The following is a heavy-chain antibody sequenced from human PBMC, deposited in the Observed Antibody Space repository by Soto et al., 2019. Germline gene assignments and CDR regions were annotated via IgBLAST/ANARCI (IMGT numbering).Heavy chain of an antibody. CDR3: VQSRWGGDCLQSYSSHSYYGLDV. Sequence: QITLKESGPTLVKPTQTLTLTCTFSGLSLSTTGVGVGWIRQPPGKALEWLALIYWDDDKRYSPSLKSRLTITKNASKNQVVLTMTNTDPVDTATYYCVQSRWGGDCLQSYSSHSYYGLDVWGQGTMVTVSS. D-gene: IGHD2-21*02. CDR1: GLSLSTTGVG. CDR2: IYWDDDK. J-gene: IGHJ6*02. V-gene: IGHV2-5*02.